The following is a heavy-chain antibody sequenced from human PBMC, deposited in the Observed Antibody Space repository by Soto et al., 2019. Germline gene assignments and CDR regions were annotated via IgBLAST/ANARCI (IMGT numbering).Heavy chain of an antibody. CDR3: AREAGTWHLPLNWFDP. Sequence: EVQLVESGGGLVQPGGSLRLSCAASGFTFSSYSMNWVRQAPGKGLEWVSYISSSSSTIYYADSVNGRFTISRDNAKHSLYLQMNSLRDEDTAVYYCAREAGTWHLPLNWFDPWGQGTLVTLSS. V-gene: IGHV3-48*02. CDR1: GFTFSSYS. CDR2: ISSSSSTI. D-gene: IGHD6-19*01. J-gene: IGHJ5*02.